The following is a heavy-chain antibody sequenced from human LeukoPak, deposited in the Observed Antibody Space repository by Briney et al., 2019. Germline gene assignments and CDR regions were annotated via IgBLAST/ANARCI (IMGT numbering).Heavy chain of an antibody. V-gene: IGHV3-30*18. CDR3: AKDEGSYGLDF. D-gene: IGHD4-17*01. Sequence: PGGSLRLSCAGSGFTFSRNGMHWVRQAPGQGLEWVAGIANDGSRKQYADSVKGRFTISRDNSKNTMYLQMDSLRAEETALYYCAKDEGSYGLDFWGQGGLVTVSP. CDR2: IANDGSRK. CDR1: GFTFSRNG. J-gene: IGHJ4*02.